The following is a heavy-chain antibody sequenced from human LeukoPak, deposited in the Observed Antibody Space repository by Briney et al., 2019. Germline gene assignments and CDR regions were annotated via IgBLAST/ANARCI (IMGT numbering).Heavy chain of an antibody. V-gene: IGHV1-69*06. CDR2: IIPIFGTA. J-gene: IGHJ4*02. CDR3: ARGTGYYDSSGLVPFDY. D-gene: IGHD3-22*01. Sequence: SVKVSCEASGGTFSSYAISWVRQAPGQGLEWMGRIIPIFGTANYAQKFQGRVTITADKSTSTAYLELRSLRSEDTAVYYCARGTGYYDSSGLVPFDYWGQGTLVTVSS. CDR1: GGTFSSYA.